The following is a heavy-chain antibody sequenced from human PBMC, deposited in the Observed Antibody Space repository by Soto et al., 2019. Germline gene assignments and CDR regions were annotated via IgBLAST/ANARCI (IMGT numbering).Heavy chain of an antibody. J-gene: IGHJ3*02. Sequence: SLKISCQGSGSRLTSYWIGWVRQMLGKGLEWMGIIYPGNSDTRYSPSFQGQVTISADKSISTAYLQWSRLKASDTAMYYCARTPKDYGVVWFALDIWGQGTMVSV. D-gene: IGHD4-17*01. CDR1: GSRLTSYW. CDR2: IYPGNSDT. V-gene: IGHV5-51*01. CDR3: ARTPKDYGVVWFALDI.